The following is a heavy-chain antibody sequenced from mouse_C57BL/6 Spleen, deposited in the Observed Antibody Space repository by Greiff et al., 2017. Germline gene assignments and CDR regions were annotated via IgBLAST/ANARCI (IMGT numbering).Heavy chain of an antibody. CDR3: ARPVAIPRGYAMDY. J-gene: IGHJ4*01. CDR2: ISSGSSTI. CDR1: GFTFSDYG. Sequence: EVMLVESGGGLVKPGGSLKLSCAASGFTFSDYGMHWVRQAPEKGLEWVAYISSGSSTIYYADTVKGRFTISRDNAKNTLFLQMTSLRSEDTAMYYCARPVAIPRGYAMDYWGQGTSVTVSS. V-gene: IGHV5-17*01.